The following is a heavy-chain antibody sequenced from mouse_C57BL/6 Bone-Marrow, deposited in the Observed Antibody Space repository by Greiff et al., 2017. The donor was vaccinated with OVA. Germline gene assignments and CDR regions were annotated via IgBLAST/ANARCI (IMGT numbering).Heavy chain of an antibody. CDR1: GFTFSDYY. CDR3: ARHDDYGYYFDY. J-gene: IGHJ2*01. Sequence: EVMLVESGGGLVQPGGSLKLSCAASGFTFSDYYMYWVRQTPEKRLEWVAYISNGGGSTYYPDTVKGRFTISRDNAKNTLYLQMCRLKSEDTAMYYCARHDDYGYYFDYWGQGTTLTVSS. D-gene: IGHD2-2*01. V-gene: IGHV5-12*01. CDR2: ISNGGGST.